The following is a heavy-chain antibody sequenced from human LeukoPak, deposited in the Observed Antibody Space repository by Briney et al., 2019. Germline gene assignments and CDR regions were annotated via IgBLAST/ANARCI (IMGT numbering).Heavy chain of an antibody. CDR2: ISSSGSTI. Sequence: PGGSLRLSCAASGFTFSSYGMSWVRQAPGKGLEWVSYISSSGSTIYYADSVKGRFTISRDNAKNSLYLQMNSLRAEDTAVYYCASLIEWELDDYWGQGTLVTVSS. CDR3: ASLIEWELDDY. CDR1: GFTFSSYG. J-gene: IGHJ4*02. V-gene: IGHV3-48*04. D-gene: IGHD1-26*01.